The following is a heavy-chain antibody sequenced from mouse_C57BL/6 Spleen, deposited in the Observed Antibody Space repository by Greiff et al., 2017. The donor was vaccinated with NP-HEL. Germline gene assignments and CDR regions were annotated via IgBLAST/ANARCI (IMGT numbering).Heavy chain of an antibody. J-gene: IGHJ1*03. Sequence: EVQGVESGGGLVQPGGSLSLSCAASGFTFTDYYMSWVRQPPGKALEWLGFIRNKANGYTTEYSASVKGRFTISRDNSQSILYLQMNAQRAEDSSTYYCARDRYGRRRDWYFDVWGTGTTVTVAS. D-gene: IGHD1-1*01. CDR3: ARDRYGRRRDWYFDV. CDR2: IRNKANGYTT. V-gene: IGHV7-3*01. CDR1: GFTFTDYY.